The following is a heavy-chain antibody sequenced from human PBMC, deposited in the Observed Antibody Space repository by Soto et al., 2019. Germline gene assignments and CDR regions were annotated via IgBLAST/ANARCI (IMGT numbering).Heavy chain of an antibody. CDR3: ARDRKYCSGGSCYGLDY. CDR2: ISAYNGNT. D-gene: IGHD2-15*01. CDR1: GYTFTSYG. Sequence: QVQLVQSGAEVKKPGASVKVSCKASGYTFTSYGISWVRQAPGQGLEWMGWISAYNGNTNYAQKIQGRVTMTTDTYTSTAYMELRSLRSDDTAVYYCARDRKYCSGGSCYGLDYWGQGTLVTVSS. V-gene: IGHV1-18*01. J-gene: IGHJ4*02.